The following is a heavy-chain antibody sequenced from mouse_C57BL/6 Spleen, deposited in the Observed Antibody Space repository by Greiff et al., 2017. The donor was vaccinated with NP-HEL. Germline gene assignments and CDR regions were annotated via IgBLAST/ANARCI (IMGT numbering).Heavy chain of an antibody. D-gene: IGHD4-1*01. Sequence: EVKLMDSGEGLVKPGGSLKLSCAASGFTFSSYAMSWVRQTPEKRLEWVAYISSGGDFIYYADTVKGRFTISRDNARNTLYLQMSSLKSEDTAMYYCTRETGFDYWGQGTTLTVSS. J-gene: IGHJ2*01. CDR2: ISSGGDFI. CDR1: GFTFSSYA. CDR3: TRETGFDY. V-gene: IGHV5-9-1*02.